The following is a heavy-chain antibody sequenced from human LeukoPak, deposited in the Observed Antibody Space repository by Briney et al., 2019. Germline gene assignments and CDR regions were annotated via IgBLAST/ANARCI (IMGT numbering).Heavy chain of an antibody. CDR1: GYTFTSYG. D-gene: IGHD3-3*01. CDR3: ARHGDFWDGRSWFDP. V-gene: IGHV1-18*01. CDR2: ISVYNGNT. J-gene: IGHJ5*02. Sequence: ASVKVSCKASGYTFTSYGISWVRQAPGQGLEWMGWISVYNGNTNYAQKLQGRVTMTTDTSTSTAYMELRSLRSDDTAVYYCARHGDFWDGRSWFDPWGQGTLVTVSS.